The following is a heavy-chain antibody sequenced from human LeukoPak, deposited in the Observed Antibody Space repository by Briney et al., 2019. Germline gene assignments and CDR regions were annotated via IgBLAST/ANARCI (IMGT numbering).Heavy chain of an antibody. CDR3: ARVPPGGVIAGGGFDY. V-gene: IGHV4-39*01. CDR2: IYNSGST. D-gene: IGHD3-16*02. CDR1: GGSISSSTYY. J-gene: IGHJ4*02. Sequence: PSETLSLTCTVSGGSISSSTYYWGWMRQSPGKGLEWITSIYNSGSTYYNPSLKSRVTISVDTSKNQFSLKLSSVTAADTAVYYCARVPPGGVIAGGGFDYWGQGTLVTVSS.